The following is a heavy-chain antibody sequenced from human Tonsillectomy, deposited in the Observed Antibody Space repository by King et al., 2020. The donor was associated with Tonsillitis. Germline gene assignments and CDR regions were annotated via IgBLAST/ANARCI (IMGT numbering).Heavy chain of an antibody. J-gene: IGHJ4*01. V-gene: IGHV3-74*01. CDR2: INTDGTST. CDR1: GVTFIGYW. CDR3: VRAPEQRPFDF. D-gene: IGHD6-25*01. Sequence: VQLVESGGGLVQPGGSLRLSCAVSGVTFIGYWMHWVRQAPGKGLEWVSRINTDGTSTSYADSVKGRFTISRDNAKSTLYLQMSSLSAEDTALYYCVRAPEQRPFDFWGHGVLVTVSS.